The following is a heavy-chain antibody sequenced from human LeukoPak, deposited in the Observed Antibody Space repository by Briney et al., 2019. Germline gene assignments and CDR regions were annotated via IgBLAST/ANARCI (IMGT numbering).Heavy chain of an antibody. J-gene: IGHJ4*02. Sequence: GGSLRLSCEASGFTVRSSYMSWGRQAPGKGLEWVSVIYSGGRTYYADSVKGRFTISRDISKNTLYLQMNSLRAEDTAVYYCARGIAAAGDYWGQGTLVTVSS. V-gene: IGHV3-66*02. CDR3: ARGIAAAGDY. CDR2: IYSGGRT. D-gene: IGHD6-13*01. CDR1: GFTVRSSY.